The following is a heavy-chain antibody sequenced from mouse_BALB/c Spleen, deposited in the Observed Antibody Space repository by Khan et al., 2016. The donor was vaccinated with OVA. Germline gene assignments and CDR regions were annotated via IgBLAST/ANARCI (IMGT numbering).Heavy chain of an antibody. V-gene: IGHV1-26*01. CDR3: ARDYYDYDHAIDY. J-gene: IGHJ4*01. D-gene: IGHD2-4*01. Sequence: VRLQQSGPDLVKPGASVKISCKASGYSFTGYYMHWVKQSHGKSLEWIGRVNPKNGGASYNQTFKDKAILTVDKSSSTAYMEVRSLTPEDSAVYYCARDYYDYDHAIDYWGQGTSVTVSS. CDR2: VNPKNGGA. CDR1: GYSFTGYY.